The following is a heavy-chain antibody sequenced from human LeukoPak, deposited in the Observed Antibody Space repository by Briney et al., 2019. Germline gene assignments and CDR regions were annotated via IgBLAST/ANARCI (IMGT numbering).Heavy chain of an antibody. CDR2: ITNDAINK. J-gene: IGHJ4*02. Sequence: GGSLRLSCAVYGFTFSGYSLHWVRQAPGKGLEWVGGITNDAINKHYAHSVKSRFTISRDNSKNTLYLQMSSVSPADTAVYYCARGAGASGGRDYYSDGWGQGMLVAVSS. CDR1: GFTFSGYS. CDR3: ARGAGASGGRDYYSDG. V-gene: IGHV3-30*04. D-gene: IGHD6-13*01.